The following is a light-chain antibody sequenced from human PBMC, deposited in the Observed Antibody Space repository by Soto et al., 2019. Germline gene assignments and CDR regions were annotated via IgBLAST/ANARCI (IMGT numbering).Light chain of an antibody. CDR3: QTYDSSLSGSL. V-gene: IGLV1-40*01. Sequence: QSVLTQPPSVSRAPGQRVTISCTGSSSNIGAGYDVNWYQQLPGTAPKLLIYRNSNRPSGVPDRFSGSKSATSASLAITGLQAEDEGDYHCQTYDSSLSGSLFGGGTKLTVL. CDR1: SSNIGAGYD. J-gene: IGLJ2*01. CDR2: RNS.